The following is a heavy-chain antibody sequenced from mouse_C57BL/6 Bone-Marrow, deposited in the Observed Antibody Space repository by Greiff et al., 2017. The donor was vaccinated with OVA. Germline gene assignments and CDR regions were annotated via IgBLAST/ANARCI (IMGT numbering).Heavy chain of an antibody. J-gene: IGHJ2*01. Sequence: VQLQQSGGGLVKPGGSLKLSCAASGFTFSSYAMSWVRQTPEKRLEWVATISDGGSYTYYPDNVKGRFTISRDNAKNNLYLQMSHLKSEDTAMYYCARVGEGGNYFDYWGQGTTLTVSS. CDR1: GFTFSSYA. D-gene: IGHD2-13*01. CDR3: ARVGEGGNYFDY. V-gene: IGHV5-4*01. CDR2: ISDGGSYT.